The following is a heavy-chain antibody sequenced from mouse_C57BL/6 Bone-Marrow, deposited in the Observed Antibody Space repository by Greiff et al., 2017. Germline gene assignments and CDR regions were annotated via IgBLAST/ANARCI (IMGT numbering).Heavy chain of an antibody. CDR2: ISYDGSN. D-gene: IGHD1-1*01. CDR1: GYSITSGYY. V-gene: IGHV3-6*01. CDR3: ARDLYYYGSREDAMDY. J-gene: IGHJ4*01. Sequence: EVQLQQSGPGLVKPSQSLSLTCSVTGYSITSGYYWNWIRQFPGNKLEWMGYISYDGSNNYNPSLKNRISITRDTSKNQFFLKLNSVTTEDTATYYCARDLYYYGSREDAMDYWGQGTSVTVSS.